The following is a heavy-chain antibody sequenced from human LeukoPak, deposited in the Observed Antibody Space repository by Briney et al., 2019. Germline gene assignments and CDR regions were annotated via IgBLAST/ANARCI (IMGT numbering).Heavy chain of an antibody. V-gene: IGHV3-23*01. Sequence: GGSLRLSCAASKVTFSDYAMNWVRQAPGKGLEWVSGISGSGGNTYYADSVKGRFTISRDNSKNTLYLQMNSLRAEDTALYYCAKGTGINHYHWIDPWGQGTQVTVSP. CDR3: AKGTGINHYHWIDP. CDR1: KVTFSDYA. J-gene: IGHJ5*02. CDR2: ISGSGGNT. D-gene: IGHD3/OR15-3a*01.